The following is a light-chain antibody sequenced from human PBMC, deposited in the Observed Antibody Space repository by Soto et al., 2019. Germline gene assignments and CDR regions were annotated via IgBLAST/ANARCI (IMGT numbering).Light chain of an antibody. CDR3: QQYNDWPLT. V-gene: IGKV3D-15*01. CDR2: GTS. Sequence: IVLTQSPDTLSLSPGERATVSCRASQSVSRSNLAWYQHKPGQAPRLLIYGTSNRATGIPDRFTGSGSGTDFTLTISSLQSEDFAVYYCQQYNDWPLTFGGGTKVDIK. CDR1: QSVSRSN. J-gene: IGKJ4*01.